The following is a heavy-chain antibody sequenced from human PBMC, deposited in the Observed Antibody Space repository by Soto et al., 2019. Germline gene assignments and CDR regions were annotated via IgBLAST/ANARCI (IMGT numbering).Heavy chain of an antibody. V-gene: IGHV1-69*13. CDR1: GGTFSSYA. Sequence: SVKVSCKASGGTFSSYAISWVRQAPGQGLEWMGGIIPIFGTANYAQKFQGRVTITADESTSTAYMELSSLRSEDTAVYYCARDRGMELLNFSQYYYGMDVWGKGTTVTVSS. CDR3: ARDRGMELLNFSQYYYGMDV. J-gene: IGHJ6*04. D-gene: IGHD1-7*01. CDR2: IIPIFGTA.